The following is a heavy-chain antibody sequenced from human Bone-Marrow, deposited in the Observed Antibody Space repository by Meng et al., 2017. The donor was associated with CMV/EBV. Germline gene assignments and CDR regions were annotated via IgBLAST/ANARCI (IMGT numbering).Heavy chain of an antibody. D-gene: IGHD5-12*01. CDR3: AREPEYSGYGYAFDI. CDR1: GGTFSSYA. V-gene: IGHV1-69*10. CDR2: IIPILGIA. Sequence: SVKVSCKASGGTFSSYAISWVRQAPGQGLEWMGGIIPILGIANYAQKFQGRVMITADKSTSTAYMELSSLRSEDTAVYYCAREPEYSGYGYAFDIWGQGTMVTVSS. J-gene: IGHJ3*02.